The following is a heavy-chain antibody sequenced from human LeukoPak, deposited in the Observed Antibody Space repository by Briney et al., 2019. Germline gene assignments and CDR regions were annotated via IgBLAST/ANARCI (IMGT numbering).Heavy chain of an antibody. D-gene: IGHD6-19*01. J-gene: IGHJ3*02. CDR1: GYTFTGYY. CDR2: INPNSGGT. CDR3: ARSLRGSSGYSGAFDI. V-gene: IGHV1-2*02. Sequence: ASVKVSCKASGYTFTGYYMHWVRQAPGQGREWMGWINPNSGGTNYAQKFQGRVTMTRDTSISTAYMELSRLRSDDTAVYYCARSLRGSSGYSGAFDIWGQGTMVTVSS.